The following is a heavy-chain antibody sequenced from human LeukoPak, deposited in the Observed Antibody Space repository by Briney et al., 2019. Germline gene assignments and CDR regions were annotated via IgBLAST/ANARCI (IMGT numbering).Heavy chain of an antibody. CDR1: GGSISSYY. Sequence: SETLSLTCTVSGGSISSYYWSWIRQPPGKGLEWIGYIYYSGSTNYNPSLKSRVTISVDTSKNQFPLKLSSVTAADTAVYYCARIGGIGGDYFDYWGQGTLVTVSS. CDR2: IYYSGST. V-gene: IGHV4-59*01. J-gene: IGHJ4*02. CDR3: ARIGGIGGDYFDY. D-gene: IGHD1-26*01.